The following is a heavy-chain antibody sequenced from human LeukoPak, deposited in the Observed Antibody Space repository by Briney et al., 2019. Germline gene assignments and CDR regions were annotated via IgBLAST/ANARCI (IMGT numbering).Heavy chain of an antibody. CDR1: GFTFSSYA. CDR3: AKDRASKDIVVMVPATGEFDY. V-gene: IGHV3-23*01. D-gene: IGHD2-15*01. J-gene: IGHJ4*02. CDR2: ISGSGGST. Sequence: GGSLRLSCAASGFTFSSYAMSWVRQAPGKGLEWVSAISGSGGSTYYADSVKGRFTISRDNSKNTLCLQMNSLRAEDTAVYYCAKDRASKDIVVMVPATGEFDYWGQGTLVTVSS.